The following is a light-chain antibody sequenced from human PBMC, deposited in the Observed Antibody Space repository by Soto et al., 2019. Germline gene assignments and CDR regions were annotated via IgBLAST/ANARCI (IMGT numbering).Light chain of an antibody. CDR1: STDVGGYNY. CDR3: SSYTSSSTLGV. V-gene: IGLV2-14*01. J-gene: IGLJ2*01. CDR2: EVT. Sequence: QSALTQPASVSGSPGQSITISCTGTSTDVGGYNYVSWYQLHPGEPPKLLIFEVTKRPSGVSNRFSGSKSGNTASLTISGLQAEDEADYYCSSYTSSSTLGVFGGGTKLTVL.